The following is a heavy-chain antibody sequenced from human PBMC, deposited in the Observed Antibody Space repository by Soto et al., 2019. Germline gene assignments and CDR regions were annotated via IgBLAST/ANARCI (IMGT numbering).Heavy chain of an antibody. CDR2: INPTGGST. CDR1: GYTFINYY. Sequence: QVQLVQSGAEVKKPGASVQVSCKASGYTFINYYIHWVRQAHGHGLEWMAIINPTGGSTNYAQKFQGRLTSTMDTSTTTVYMELSSLTSEDTAIYYCARHLAAGDVWGQVTLVTVSS. V-gene: IGHV1-46*03. CDR3: ARHLAAGDV. J-gene: IGHJ4*02. D-gene: IGHD2-8*02.